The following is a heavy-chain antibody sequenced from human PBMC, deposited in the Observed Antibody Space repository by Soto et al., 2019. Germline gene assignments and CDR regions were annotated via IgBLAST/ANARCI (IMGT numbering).Heavy chain of an antibody. CDR1: GGSISSTNW. CDR3: ARGPGIAAAGTGFDY. Sequence: SETLSLTCAVSGGSISSTNWWSWVRQPPGKGLEWIGEIYHSGSTNYNPSLKSRVTISVDKSKNQFSLKLSSATAADTAVYYCARGPGIAAAGTGFDYWGQGTLVTASS. V-gene: IGHV4-4*02. J-gene: IGHJ4*02. CDR2: IYHSGST. D-gene: IGHD6-13*01.